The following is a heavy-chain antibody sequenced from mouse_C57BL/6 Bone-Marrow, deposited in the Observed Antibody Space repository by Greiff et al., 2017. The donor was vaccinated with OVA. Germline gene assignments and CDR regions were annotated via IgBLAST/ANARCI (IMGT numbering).Heavy chain of an antibody. Sequence: QVQLQQSGAELVRPGTSVKVSCKASGYAFTNYLIEWVKQRPGQGLEWIGVINPGSGGTNYNEKFKGKATLTADKSSSTAYMQLSSLTSEDSAVYFCARKATVVATRAMDYWGQGTSVTVSS. CDR3: ARKATVVATRAMDY. CDR1: GYAFTNYL. J-gene: IGHJ4*01. V-gene: IGHV1-54*01. CDR2: INPGSGGT. D-gene: IGHD1-1*01.